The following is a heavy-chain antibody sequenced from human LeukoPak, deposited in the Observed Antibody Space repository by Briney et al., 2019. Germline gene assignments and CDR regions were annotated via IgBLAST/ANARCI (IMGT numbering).Heavy chain of an antibody. CDR1: GGSISSSNW. V-gene: IGHV4-4*02. CDR2: IYHSGST. J-gene: IGHJ3*02. CDR3: ARAQYSSGWYADDAFDI. Sequence: SGTRSPTCAFPGGSISSSNWWGWVRQPPGKGLEWIGEIYHSGSTNYNPSLKSRVTISVDKSKNQFSLKLSSVTAADTAVYYCARAQYSSGWYADDAFDIWDQGTMVTVSS. D-gene: IGHD6-19*01.